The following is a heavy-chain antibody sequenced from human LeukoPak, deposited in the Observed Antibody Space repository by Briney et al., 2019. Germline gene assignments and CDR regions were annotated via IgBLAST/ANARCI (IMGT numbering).Heavy chain of an antibody. V-gene: IGHV3-20*04. Sequence: GGSLRLSCTASGFAFDEHGMSWVRQVPGKGLEWVSGINWSGGSTGYADPLRGRFTISRDNAKNSLYLQMDSLRAEDTALYYCARAPLTSPFYFDSWGQGTLVTVSS. CDR3: ARAPLTSPFYFDS. J-gene: IGHJ4*02. D-gene: IGHD2-2*01. CDR2: INWSGGST. CDR1: GFAFDEHG.